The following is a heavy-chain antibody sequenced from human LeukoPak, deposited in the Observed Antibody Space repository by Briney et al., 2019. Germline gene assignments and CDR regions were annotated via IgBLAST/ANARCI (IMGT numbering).Heavy chain of an antibody. CDR3: ARSYCSSNSCHRSLDY. V-gene: IGHV4-30-4*01. CDR2: IYYSGIP. CDR1: GGSISSDDYY. J-gene: IGHJ4*02. Sequence: PSQTLSLTCTVSGGSISSDDYYWGWIRQPPGKGLEWIGYIYYSGIPYYNPSLKSRVTISVDTSKNQFSLKLSSVTAADTAVYYCARSYCSSNSCHRSLDYWGQGTLVTVSS. D-gene: IGHD2-2*02.